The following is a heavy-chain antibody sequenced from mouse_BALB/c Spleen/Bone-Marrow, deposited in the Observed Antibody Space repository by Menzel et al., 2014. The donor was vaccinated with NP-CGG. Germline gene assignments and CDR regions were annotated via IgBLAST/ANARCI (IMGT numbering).Heavy chain of an antibody. Sequence: VQGVESGAELARPGASVKLSCKASGYTFTSYWMQWVKQRPGQGLEWIGAIYPGDGDTRYTQKFRGKATLTADKSSNTAYMQLSSLTSEDSAVYFCASPYGNYDAMDYWGQGTSVTVPS. CDR1: GYTFTSYW. CDR2: IYPGDGDT. D-gene: IGHD2-1*01. V-gene: IGHV1-87*01. J-gene: IGHJ4*01. CDR3: ASPYGNYDAMDY.